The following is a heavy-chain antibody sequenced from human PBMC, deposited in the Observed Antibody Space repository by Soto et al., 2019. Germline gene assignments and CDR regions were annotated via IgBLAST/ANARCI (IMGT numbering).Heavy chain of an antibody. Sequence: ASVKVSCKASGYTFTSYYMHWVRQAPGQGLEWMGIINPSGGSTSYAQKFQGRVTMTRDTSTSTVYMELSSLRSEDTAVYYCARDDSDYDILTGYYTDYYYYGLDVWGQGTTVTVSS. CDR3: ARDDSDYDILTGYYTDYYYYGLDV. V-gene: IGHV1-46*01. J-gene: IGHJ6*02. CDR1: GYTFTSYY. D-gene: IGHD3-9*01. CDR2: INPSGGST.